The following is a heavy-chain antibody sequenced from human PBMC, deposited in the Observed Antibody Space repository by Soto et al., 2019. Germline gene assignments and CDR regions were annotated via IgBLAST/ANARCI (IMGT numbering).Heavy chain of an antibody. Sequence: GGSLRLSCSASGFTFSNYALTWVRQAPGKGLEWVSIISPTGLTTYYTDSMKGRFTISRDNSKNTLYLQMNSLRAEDTAIYYCAKKRATVAGSSNFDFWGQGTLVTVSS. J-gene: IGHJ4*01. CDR1: GFTFSNYA. D-gene: IGHD6-19*01. CDR3: AKKRATVAGSSNFDF. V-gene: IGHV3-23*01. CDR2: ISPTGLTT.